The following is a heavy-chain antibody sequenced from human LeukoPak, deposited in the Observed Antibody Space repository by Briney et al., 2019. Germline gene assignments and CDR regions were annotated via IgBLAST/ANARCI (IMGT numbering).Heavy chain of an antibody. J-gene: IGHJ6*03. CDR3: VRGSLASGVVVYYYYYLDV. D-gene: IGHD3-3*01. Sequence: GGSLRLSCAASGFTFSSYAMSWVRQAPGKGLEWVSTISSRSGSTSYGDSVKGRFSISRDNSKNTLYLQMNSLRAEDTAVYYCVRGSLASGVVVYYYYYLDVWGKGTTVTVSS. V-gene: IGHV3-23*01. CDR2: ISSRSGST. CDR1: GFTFSSYA.